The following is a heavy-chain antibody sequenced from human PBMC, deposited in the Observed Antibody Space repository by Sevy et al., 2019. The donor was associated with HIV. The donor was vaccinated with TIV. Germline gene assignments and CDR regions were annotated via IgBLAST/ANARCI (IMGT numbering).Heavy chain of an antibody. CDR2: IYYSGST. Sequence: SETLSLTCTVSGGSISSGDYYWSWIRQPPGKGLEWIGYIYYSGSTYYNPSLKSRVTISVDTSKNQFSLKLRSVTAADTAVYYCAREDEGPMGPSFDIWGQGTMVTVSS. CDR1: GGSISSGDYY. J-gene: IGHJ3*02. D-gene: IGHD3-16*01. CDR3: AREDEGPMGPSFDI. V-gene: IGHV4-30-4*01.